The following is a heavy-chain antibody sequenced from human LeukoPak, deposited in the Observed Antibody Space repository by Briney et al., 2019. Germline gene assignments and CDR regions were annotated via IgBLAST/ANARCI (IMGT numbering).Heavy chain of an antibody. CDR2: ISSSGSTI. V-gene: IGHV3-48*03. CDR1: GFTFSSYE. CDR3: AREVGYYDSSGYYDY. Sequence: GGSLRLSCAASGFTFSSYEMNWVRQAPGKGLEWVSYISSSGSTIYYADSVKGRFTISRDNAKNSLYLQMNSLRAEDTAVYYCAREVGYYDSSGYYDYWGQGTLVTVSS. D-gene: IGHD3-22*01. J-gene: IGHJ4*02.